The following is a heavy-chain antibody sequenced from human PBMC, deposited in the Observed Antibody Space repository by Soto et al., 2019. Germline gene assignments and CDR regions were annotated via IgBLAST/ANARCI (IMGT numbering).Heavy chain of an antibody. Sequence: HPGGSLRLSCAASGFTFSSYAMHWVRQAPGKGLEWVAVISYDGSNKYYADSVKGRFTISRDNSKNTLYLQMNSLRAEDTAVYYCAREHDYGDYYWFDTWGQGTLVTVSS. D-gene: IGHD4-17*01. J-gene: IGHJ5*02. CDR3: AREHDYGDYYWFDT. CDR2: ISYDGSNK. V-gene: IGHV3-30-3*01. CDR1: GFTFSSYA.